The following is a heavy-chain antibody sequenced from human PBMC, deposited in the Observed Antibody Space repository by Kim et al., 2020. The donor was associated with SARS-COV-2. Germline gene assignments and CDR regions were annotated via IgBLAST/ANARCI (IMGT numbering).Heavy chain of an antibody. CDR1: GFTVSNNY. Sequence: GGSLRLSCAASGFTVSNNYMSWVRQAPGKGLEWVSLIYSGGNSYYADSVKGRFTISRDNSKNTLYLQMSSLRAEDTAVYYCARGGLGLCSDSSCSAPNWFDPWGQGTLVTVSS. CDR2: IYSGGNS. CDR3: ARGGLGLCSDSSCSAPNWFDP. J-gene: IGHJ5*02. D-gene: IGHD2-2*01. V-gene: IGHV3-53*01.